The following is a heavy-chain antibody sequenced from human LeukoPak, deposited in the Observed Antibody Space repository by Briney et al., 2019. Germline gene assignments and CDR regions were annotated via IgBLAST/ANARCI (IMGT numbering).Heavy chain of an antibody. CDR3: ARGDCSSTICYSPMDV. V-gene: IGHV4-39*07. CDR1: GGSISSGSYY. J-gene: IGHJ6*03. CDR2: IYYSGRTNYSGRA. D-gene: IGHD2-2*01. Sequence: PSDTLSLTCTVSGGSISSGSYYWGWIRPPPGKGLEWIGTIYYSGRTNYSGRANYDSSLKSRVTISVDTSKNQFSLKVRSVTAADTAVYYCARGDCSSTICYSPMDVWGKGTTVTVSS.